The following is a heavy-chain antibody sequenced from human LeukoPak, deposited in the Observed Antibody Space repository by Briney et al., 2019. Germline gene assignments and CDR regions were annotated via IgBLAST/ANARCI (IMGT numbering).Heavy chain of an antibody. CDR3: AKDIVVVPAAIGYYHYYGMDV. Sequence: GGSLRLSCAASGFTFSSYGIHWVRQAPGKGLEWVAVISYDGSNKYYADSVRGRFTISRDNSKNTLYLQMNSLRAEDTAVYYCAKDIVVVPAAIGYYHYYGMDVWGQGTTVTVSS. V-gene: IGHV3-30*18. CDR2: ISYDGSNK. D-gene: IGHD2-2*01. CDR1: GFTFSSYG. J-gene: IGHJ6*02.